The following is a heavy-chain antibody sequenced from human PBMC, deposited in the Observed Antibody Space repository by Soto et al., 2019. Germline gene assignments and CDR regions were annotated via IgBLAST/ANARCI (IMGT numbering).Heavy chain of an antibody. CDR1: GFTFSSYW. D-gene: IGHD3-9*01. CDR2: IKRDGSEK. CDR3: VRPALRYFDWLLLAHDFDY. Sequence: GGSLRLSCAASGFTFSSYWMSWVRQAPGKGLEWVANIKRDGSEKYYVDSVKGRFTISRDNAKNSLYLQMNSLRAEDTAVYYCVRPALRYFDWLLLAHDFDYWGQGTLVTVSS. V-gene: IGHV3-7*01. J-gene: IGHJ4*02.